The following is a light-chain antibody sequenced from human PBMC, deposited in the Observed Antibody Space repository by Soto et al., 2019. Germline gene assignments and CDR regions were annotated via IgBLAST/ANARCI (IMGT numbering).Light chain of an antibody. CDR2: GAS. CDR1: QSVSSN. CDR3: QQYGSSPIT. V-gene: IGKV3-20*01. J-gene: IGKJ5*01. Sequence: EIVMTQSPATLSVSPGERATLSCRASQSVSSNLAWYQQKPGQAPRLLIYGASSRATGIPDRFSGSGSRTDFTLTISRLEPEDFAVYYCQQYGSSPITFGQGTRLEIK.